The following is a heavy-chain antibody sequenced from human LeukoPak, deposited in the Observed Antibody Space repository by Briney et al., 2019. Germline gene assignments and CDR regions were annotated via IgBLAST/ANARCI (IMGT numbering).Heavy chain of an antibody. V-gene: IGHV3-7*01. CDR2: IKEDGSET. CDR3: ARMQMGTGDRPFDM. CDR1: GLTFSTHW. D-gene: IGHD5-24*01. J-gene: IGHJ3*02. Sequence: PGGSLRLACVASGLTFSTHWTAWVRHAPGNGLEWVTKIKEDGSETSYVDSVKGRLTISRDNAKNSLHLQVNSLRAEDTGLYYCARMQMGTGDRPFDMWGQGTMVTVSS.